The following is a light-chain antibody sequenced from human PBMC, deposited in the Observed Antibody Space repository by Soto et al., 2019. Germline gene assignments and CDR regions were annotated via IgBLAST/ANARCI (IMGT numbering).Light chain of an antibody. CDR2: GAS. CDR3: HQYGNSPWT. V-gene: IGKV3-20*01. J-gene: IGKJ1*01. CDR1: QSVSSN. Sequence: EKLITQSPATLSVSPGERATLSCMASQSVSSNLAWYQHRPGQAPRLLIYGASSRATGIPDRFSGSGSGTDFTLTISRLEPEELAVYYCHQYGNSPWTVGQVTKVEIK.